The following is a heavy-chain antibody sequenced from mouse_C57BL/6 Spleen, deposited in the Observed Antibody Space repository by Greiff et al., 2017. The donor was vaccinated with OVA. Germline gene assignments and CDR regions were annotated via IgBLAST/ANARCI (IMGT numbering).Heavy chain of an antibody. J-gene: IGHJ1*03. Sequence: EVQLQQSGPELVKPGASVKMSCKASGYTFTDYNMHWVKQSHGKSLEWIGYINPNNGGTSYNQKFKGQATLTVNKSSSTAYMELRSLTSEDSAVYYCAKEGQFITTVVEDWYFDVWGTGTTVTVSS. V-gene: IGHV1-22*01. D-gene: IGHD1-1*01. CDR1: GYTFTDYN. CDR2: INPNNGGT. CDR3: AKEGQFITTVVEDWYFDV.